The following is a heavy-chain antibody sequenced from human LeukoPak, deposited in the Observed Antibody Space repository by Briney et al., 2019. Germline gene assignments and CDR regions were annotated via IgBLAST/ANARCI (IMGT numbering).Heavy chain of an antibody. D-gene: IGHD6-13*01. CDR2: INHSGST. CDR3: VIGYSSSWQYDY. V-gene: IGHV4-34*01. CDR1: GGSFSGYY. Sequence: SETLSLTCAVYGGSFSGYYWSWIRQPPGKGLEWIGEINHSGSTNYNPSLKSRVTISVDTSKNQFSLKLSSVTAADTAVYYCVIGYSSSWQYDYWGQGTLVTVSS. J-gene: IGHJ4*02.